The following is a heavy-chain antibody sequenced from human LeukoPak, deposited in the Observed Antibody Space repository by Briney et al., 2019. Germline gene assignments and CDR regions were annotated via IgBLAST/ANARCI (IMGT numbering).Heavy chain of an antibody. CDR1: GFTFSSYG. V-gene: IGHV3-33*01. D-gene: IGHD3-22*01. Sequence: PGGSLRLSCAASGFTFSSYGMHWVRQAPGKGLEWVAVIWYDGSNKYYPDSVKGRFTISRDNSKNTLYLQMNSLRAEDTAVYYCARDLAYYYDSSGSAFDIWGQGTMVTVSS. J-gene: IGHJ3*02. CDR3: ARDLAYYYDSSGSAFDI. CDR2: IWYDGSNK.